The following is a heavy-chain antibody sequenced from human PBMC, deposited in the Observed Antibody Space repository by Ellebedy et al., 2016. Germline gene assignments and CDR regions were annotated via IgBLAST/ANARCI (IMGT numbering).Heavy chain of an antibody. D-gene: IGHD3-10*01. J-gene: IGHJ6*02. CDR3: VRASLWFGELYGGMDV. CDR1: GFIFSDYD. V-gene: IGHV3-64D*06. Sequence: GESLKISXSASGFIFSDYDMQWVRQAPGKGLEYVSAMNRNGVTTYYADSVKGRFTISRDNSKNMVYLQMSSLRTEDTAVYYCVRASLWFGELYGGMDVWGQGTTVTVSS. CDR2: MNRNGVTT.